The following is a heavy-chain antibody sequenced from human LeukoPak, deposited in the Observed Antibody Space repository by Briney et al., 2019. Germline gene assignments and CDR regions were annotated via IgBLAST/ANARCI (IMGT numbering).Heavy chain of an antibody. J-gene: IGHJ6*03. CDR3: ARDRSELQSDYYYYYYYMDV. CDR2: INPSGGST. Sequence: VASVKVSCKASGYTYTSYYMHWVRQAPGQGLEWMGIINPSGGSTSYAQKFQGRVTMTRDMSTSTVYMELSSLRSEDTAVYYCARDRSELQSDYYYYYYYMDVWGKGTTVTVSS. D-gene: IGHD5-24*01. V-gene: IGHV1-46*01. CDR1: GYTYTSYY.